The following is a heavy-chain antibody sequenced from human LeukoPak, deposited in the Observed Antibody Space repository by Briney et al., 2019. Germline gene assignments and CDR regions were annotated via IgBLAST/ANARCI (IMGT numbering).Heavy chain of an antibody. J-gene: IGHJ4*02. V-gene: IGHV3-48*03. CDR1: GFTFSGYE. CDR3: ARVNWLDDY. D-gene: IGHD3-10*01. Sequence: GGSLRLSCAASGFTFSGYEMNWIRQAPGKALEWVSYISSSGSNTHYADSVKGRFTVSRDNAKKSVYLQLDSLRAEDTAVYYCARVNWLDDYWGQGTLVTVSS. CDR2: ISSSGSNT.